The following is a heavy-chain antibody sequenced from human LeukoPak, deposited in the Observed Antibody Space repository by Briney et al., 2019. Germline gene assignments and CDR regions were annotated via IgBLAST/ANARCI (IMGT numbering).Heavy chain of an antibody. CDR3: AKDIKYDILTGYYEGFDY. CDR1: GFTFDDYA. Sequence: GGSLRLSCAASGFTFDDYAMHWVRHAPGKGLEWVSGISWNSGSIGYADSVKGRFTISRDNAKKSLYLQMNSLRAEDTALYYCAKDIKYDILTGYYEGFDYWGQGTLVTVSS. D-gene: IGHD3-9*01. J-gene: IGHJ4*02. V-gene: IGHV3-9*01. CDR2: ISWNSGSI.